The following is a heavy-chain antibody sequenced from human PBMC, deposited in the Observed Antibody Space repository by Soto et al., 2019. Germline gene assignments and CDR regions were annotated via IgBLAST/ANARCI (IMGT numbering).Heavy chain of an antibody. J-gene: IGHJ4*02. CDR1: GGSFSGYY. CDR2: INHSGST. Sequence: QVQLQQWGAGLLKPSETLSLTCAVYGGSFSGYYWSWIRQPPGKGLEWIGEINHSGSTNYNPSLKSRVTISVDTSKNQFSLKLSSVTAADTAVYYCARVPLIAAAGRVGYFDYWGQGTLVTVSS. CDR3: ARVPLIAAAGRVGYFDY. V-gene: IGHV4-34*01. D-gene: IGHD6-13*01.